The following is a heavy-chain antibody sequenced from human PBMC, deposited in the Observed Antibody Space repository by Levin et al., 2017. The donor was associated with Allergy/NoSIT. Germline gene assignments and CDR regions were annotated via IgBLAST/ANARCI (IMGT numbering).Heavy chain of an antibody. CDR1: RFTFSSYS. CDR3: ARESSSSSWSSFDY. CDR2: ISRSSSSI. V-gene: IGHV3-48*02. Sequence: LSLTCAASRFTFSSYSMNWVRQAPGKGLEWVSYISRSSSSIYYADSVKGRFTISRDNAKNSLYLQMNSLRDEDTAVYYCARESSSSSWSSFDYWGQGTLVTVSS. J-gene: IGHJ4*02. D-gene: IGHD6-13*01.